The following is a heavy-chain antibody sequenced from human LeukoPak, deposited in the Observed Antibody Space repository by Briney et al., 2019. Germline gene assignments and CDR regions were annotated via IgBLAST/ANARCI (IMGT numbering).Heavy chain of an antibody. J-gene: IGHJ4*02. Sequence: PGGSLRLSCAASGFTFNYVWMNWVRQVPGKGLEWVGRIRSRTDGGTTDYAEPVKGRFTISRDDSKKTLYLQMNSLRIEDTAVYYCAKGFGSYDSSDFDSWGQGTLVTVSS. CDR2: IRSRTDGGTT. D-gene: IGHD3-22*01. CDR1: GFTFNYVW. CDR3: AKGFGSYDSSDFDS. V-gene: IGHV3-15*07.